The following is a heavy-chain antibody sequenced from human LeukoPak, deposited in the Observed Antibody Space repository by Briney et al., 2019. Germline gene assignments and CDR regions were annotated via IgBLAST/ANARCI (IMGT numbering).Heavy chain of an antibody. CDR2: IKYDGSEK. CDR3: ARDPTYDSGSPLGY. Sequence: PGGSLRLSCAASGFPFSRYWMTWVRQAPGKGLEWVANIKYDGSEKFYVGSVRGRFTISRDNTNTSLHLQMNSLRAEDTAIYYCARDPTYDSGSPLGYGGQGTLVAVSS. J-gene: IGHJ4*02. CDR1: GFPFSRYW. V-gene: IGHV3-7*01. D-gene: IGHD3-10*01.